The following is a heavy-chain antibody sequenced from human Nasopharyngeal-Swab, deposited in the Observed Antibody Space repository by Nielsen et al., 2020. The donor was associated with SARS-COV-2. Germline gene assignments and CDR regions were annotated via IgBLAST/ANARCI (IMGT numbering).Heavy chain of an antibody. D-gene: IGHD4-23*01. CDR1: GSNFTTYW. CDR2: IYPGDSDT. J-gene: IGHJ3*02. V-gene: IGHV5-51*01. Sequence: GESLKISCKGSGSNFTTYWIGWVRQMPGKGLEWMGIIYPGDSDTRYSPSFQGQVTISADKSISTAYLQWSSLKASDTAMYYCARQTIYGGNSHDAFDIWGQGTMVTVSS. CDR3: ARQTIYGGNSHDAFDI.